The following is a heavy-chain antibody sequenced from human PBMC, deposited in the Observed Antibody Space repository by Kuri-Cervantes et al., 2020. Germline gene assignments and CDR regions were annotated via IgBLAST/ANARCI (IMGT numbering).Heavy chain of an antibody. CDR2: IYTSGST. Sequence: SETLSLTCTVSGGSISSGSYYWSWIRQPAGKGLEWIGRIYTSGSTNYNPSLKSRVTISVDTSKNQFSLKLSSVTAADTAVYYCARGLVSYFDIYYYNGMDVWGQGTTVTVSS. CDR3: ARGLVSYFDIYYYNGMDV. D-gene: IGHD1-26*01. CDR1: GGSISSGSYY. J-gene: IGHJ6*02. V-gene: IGHV4-61*02.